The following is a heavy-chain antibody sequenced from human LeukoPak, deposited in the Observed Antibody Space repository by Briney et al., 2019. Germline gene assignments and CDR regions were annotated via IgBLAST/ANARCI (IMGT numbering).Heavy chain of an antibody. Sequence: ASVKVSCKASGYTFTDNHIHWVRQAPGQGLEWMGWIDPNSGGTNFEQKFQGRVTMTRDTSISTAYMELSRLRSDDTAVYYCARRPDGDYYYGMDVWGQGTTVTVSS. V-gene: IGHV1-2*02. CDR2: IDPNSGGT. J-gene: IGHJ6*02. CDR1: GYTFTDNH. D-gene: IGHD3-10*01. CDR3: ARRPDGDYYYGMDV.